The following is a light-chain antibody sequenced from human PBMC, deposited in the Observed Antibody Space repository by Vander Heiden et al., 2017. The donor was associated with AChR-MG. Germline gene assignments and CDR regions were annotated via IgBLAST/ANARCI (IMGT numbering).Light chain of an antibody. CDR1: QNVGNW. J-gene: IGKJ4*01. CDR3: QQDNSYPLT. V-gene: IGKV1-5*03. Sequence: DIQMTQSPSTLSASVGDRVTITCRASQNVGNWLAWFQQKPGKAPNLLISQASTLESGVPSRFGGSGAGTEFTLTFSSLQPDDLASYYCQQDNSYPLTFDGRTKVELQ. CDR2: QAS.